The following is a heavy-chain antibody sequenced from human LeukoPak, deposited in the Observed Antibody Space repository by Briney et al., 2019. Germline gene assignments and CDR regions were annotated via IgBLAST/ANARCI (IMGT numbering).Heavy chain of an antibody. V-gene: IGHV3-21*01. CDR2: ITSTGRYI. CDR3: ARLRNVGGNPHPFNV. J-gene: IGHJ3*01. D-gene: IGHD4-23*01. CDR1: GFNFIDYT. Sequence: GGSLRLSCAASGFNFIDYTMNWVRQAPGKGLEWVSSITSTGRYIFYADSLKGRFAISRDNAKKSLYLQMNSLRAEDMAVYYCARLRNVGGNPHPFNVWGQGTTVTVSS.